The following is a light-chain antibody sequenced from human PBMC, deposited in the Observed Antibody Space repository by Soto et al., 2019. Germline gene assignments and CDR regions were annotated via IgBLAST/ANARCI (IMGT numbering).Light chain of an antibody. CDR2: EVS. V-gene: IGLV2-14*01. J-gene: IGLJ2*01. CDR1: SSDVGGYNY. Sequence: QSVLTQPASMSGSPGQSITISCTGTSSDVGGYNYVSWYQHQPGKAPKLLIYEVSNRPSGVSNRFSASKSANTASLTISGLQAEDEADYYCSSYTSNNSWIFGGGTKVTVL. CDR3: SSYTSNNSWI.